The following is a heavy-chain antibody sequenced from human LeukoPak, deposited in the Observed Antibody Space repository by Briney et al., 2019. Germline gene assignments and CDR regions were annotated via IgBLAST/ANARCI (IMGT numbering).Heavy chain of an antibody. V-gene: IGHV3-48*03. J-gene: IGHJ3*02. CDR1: EFTFSSYE. CDR3: ARDVGIATPGGAFDI. D-gene: IGHD6-13*01. Sequence: GGSLRLSCAASEFTFSSYEMNWVRQAPGKGLEWVSYISSSGSTIYYADSVKGRFTISRDNAKNSLYLQMNSLRAEDTAVYYCARDVGIATPGGAFDIWGQGTMVTVSS. CDR2: ISSSGSTI.